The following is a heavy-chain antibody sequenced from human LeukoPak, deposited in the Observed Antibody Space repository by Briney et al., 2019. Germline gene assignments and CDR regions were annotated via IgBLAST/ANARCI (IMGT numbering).Heavy chain of an antibody. J-gene: IGHJ4*02. CDR3: ARVREIAAAASLGY. CDR1: GYTFTGYY. D-gene: IGHD6-13*01. V-gene: IGHV1-2*02. CDR2: INPNSGGT. Sequence: ASVKVSYKASGYTFTGYYMHWVRQAPGQGLEWMGWINPNSGGTNYAQKFQGRVTMTRDTSISTAYMELSRLRSDDTAVYYCARVREIAAAASLGYWGQGTLVTVSS.